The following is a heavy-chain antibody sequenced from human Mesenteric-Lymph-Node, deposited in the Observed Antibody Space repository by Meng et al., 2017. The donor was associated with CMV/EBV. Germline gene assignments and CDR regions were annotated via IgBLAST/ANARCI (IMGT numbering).Heavy chain of an antibody. D-gene: IGHD2-2*01. CDR2: MNPNSGNA. CDR1: GNTFGSYD. Sequence: ASVKVSCKASGNTFGSYDINWVRQATGQGLEWMGWMNPNSGNAGSAQKFQGRVTMTRDTSVNTAYMEVSSLTFDDTAVYYCARDVYCSSTSCYGRGAFDIWGQGTMVTVSS. V-gene: IGHV1-8*02. J-gene: IGHJ3*02. CDR3: ARDVYCSSTSCYGRGAFDI.